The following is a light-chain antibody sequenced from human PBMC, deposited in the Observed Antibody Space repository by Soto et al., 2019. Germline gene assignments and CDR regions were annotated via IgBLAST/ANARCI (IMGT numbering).Light chain of an antibody. CDR2: AAS. CDR3: QQYGRT. CDR1: QSMSTNY. Sequence: DIVLTQSPGTLSLSPGETATLSCRASQSMSTNYLAWYQHRPGQAPRLLIYAASNRITGIPDRFTGSGSGTGFTLIISGLEPEDFAIYYCQQYGRTFGQGTRLEIK. J-gene: IGKJ5*01. V-gene: IGKV3-20*01.